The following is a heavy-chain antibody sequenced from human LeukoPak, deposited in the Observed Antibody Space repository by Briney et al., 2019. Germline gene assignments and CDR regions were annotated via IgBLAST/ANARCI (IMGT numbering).Heavy chain of an antibody. CDR1: GFTFITYA. J-gene: IGHJ4*02. V-gene: IGHV3-64*02. CDR2: ISNNGEDT. CDR3: VRGGGVVAGTYDY. D-gene: IGHD6-19*01. Sequence: TGGSLRLSCVASGFTFITYAFHWVRQAPGKGLEYVSAISNNGEDTYYADSVKGRFTISRDNSKNTLYLQMGSPRAGDMAVYYCVRGGGVVAGTYDYWGQGTLVTVSS.